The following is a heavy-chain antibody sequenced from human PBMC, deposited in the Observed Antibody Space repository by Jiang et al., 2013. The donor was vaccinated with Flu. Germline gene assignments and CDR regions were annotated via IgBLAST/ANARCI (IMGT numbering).Heavy chain of an antibody. CDR2: INPSDGSA. CDR3: ARGLEGATVAQGPY. D-gene: IGHD1-26*01. Sequence: GAEVKMPGASVKISCKASGYTFTSYYMHWVRQAPGQGLEWMGTINPSDGSATYAQKLQGRVTVTRDTSTSTVHMELSSLRSEDTAVYYCARGLEGATVAQGPYWGQGTLVTVSS. V-gene: IGHV1-46*04. J-gene: IGHJ4*02. CDR1: GYTFTSYY.